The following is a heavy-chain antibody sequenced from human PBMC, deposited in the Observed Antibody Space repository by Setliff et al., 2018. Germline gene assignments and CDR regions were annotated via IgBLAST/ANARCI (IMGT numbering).Heavy chain of an antibody. Sequence: GASVKVSCKASGYTFTNYAMSWMRQAPGQGLEWMGWINTNTGNPSYAQGFTGRFVFSLDTSVSTAYLQISSLKADDTAVNYCAGASRFGTIVYRGDYYMDVWGKGTTVTVSS. CDR1: GYTFTNYA. D-gene: IGHD3-10*01. J-gene: IGHJ6*03. V-gene: IGHV7-4-1*02. CDR3: AGASRFGTIVYRGDYYMDV. CDR2: INTNTGNP.